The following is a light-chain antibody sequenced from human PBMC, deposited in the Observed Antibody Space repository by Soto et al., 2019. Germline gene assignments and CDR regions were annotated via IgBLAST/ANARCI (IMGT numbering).Light chain of an antibody. CDR2: EGS. CDR1: SSDVGSYNL. Sequence: QSALTQPASVSGSPGQSITISCTGTSSDVGSYNLVSWYQQHPGKAPKLMIYEGSKRPSGVSNRFSGSKSGNKASLTISGLQAEDEADYYCCSYAGSSTFLVVFGGGTKLTVL. V-gene: IGLV2-23*03. CDR3: CSYAGSSTFLVV. J-gene: IGLJ2*01.